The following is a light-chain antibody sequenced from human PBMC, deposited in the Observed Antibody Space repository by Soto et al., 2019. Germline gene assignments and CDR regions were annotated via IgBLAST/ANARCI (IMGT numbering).Light chain of an antibody. Sequence: DIQMTQSPSSLSESXGDTVTMNCRASQSIALLLNWYQQKPGKAPKFXXYVAFTLEGGGPSRFSGSGSVTEFTRTIRSLQPEDFATYYGQQSFRSPITFGQGTRLEIK. CDR2: VAF. CDR1: QSIALL. J-gene: IGKJ5*01. V-gene: IGKV1-39*01. CDR3: QQSFRSPIT.